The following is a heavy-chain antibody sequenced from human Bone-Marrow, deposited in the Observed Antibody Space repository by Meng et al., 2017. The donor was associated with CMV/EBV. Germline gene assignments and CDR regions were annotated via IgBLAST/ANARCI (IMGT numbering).Heavy chain of an antibody. CDR1: GFTFSSYW. J-gene: IGHJ6*02. CDR3: AKDIVGATFYYYYGMDV. Sequence: GESLKISCAASGFTFSSYWMSWVRQAPGKGLEWVANIKQDGSEKYYVDSVKGRFTISRDNAKNSLYLQMNSLRAEDTALYYYAKDIVGATFYYYYGMDVWGQGTTVTVSS. CDR2: IKQDGSEK. V-gene: IGHV3-7*03. D-gene: IGHD1-26*01.